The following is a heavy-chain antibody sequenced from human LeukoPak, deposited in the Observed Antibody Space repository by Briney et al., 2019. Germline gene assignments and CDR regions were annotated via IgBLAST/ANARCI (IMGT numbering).Heavy chain of an antibody. CDR1: GYTFTSYD. J-gene: IGHJ4*02. CDR2: MNPNSGNT. V-gene: IGHV1-8*01. Sequence: ASVKVSCKASGYTFTSYDINWVRQATGQGLEWMGWMNPNSGNTGYAQKFQGRVTMTRNTSISTAYMELSSLRSEDTAVYYYARVPSYYYDRSGYYDYWGQGTLVTVSS. D-gene: IGHD3-22*01. CDR3: ARVPSYYYDRSGYYDY.